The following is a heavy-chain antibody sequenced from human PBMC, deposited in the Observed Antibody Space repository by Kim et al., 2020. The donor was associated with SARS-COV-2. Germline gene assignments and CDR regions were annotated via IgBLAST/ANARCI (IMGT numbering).Heavy chain of an antibody. CDR3: AREIRFDWLSTYYYYYYGIDG. CDR2: ISYDGSNK. D-gene: IGHD3-9*01. J-gene: IGHJ6*02. V-gene: IGHV3-30*04. Sequence: GGSLRLSCAASGLTFSSYAMHWVRQAPGKGLEWVAVISYDGSNKYYEDSVKGRFTIFRDNSKTTLYLQMNSLRAEDTAVYYCAREIRFDWLSTYYYYYYGIDGWGQGTTGTVSS. CDR1: GLTFSSYA.